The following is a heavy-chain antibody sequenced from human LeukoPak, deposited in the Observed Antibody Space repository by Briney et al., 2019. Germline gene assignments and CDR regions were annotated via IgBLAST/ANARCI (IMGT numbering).Heavy chain of an antibody. Sequence: GGSLRLSCAASGFTFSSYSTNWVRQAPGKGLEWVSSISSSSSYIYYADSVKGRFTISRDNAKNSLYLQMNSLRAEDTAVYYCARASSAFCGGDCYPPTYFDYWGQGTLVTVSS. D-gene: IGHD2-21*01. V-gene: IGHV3-21*01. CDR1: GFTFSSYS. CDR2: ISSSSSYI. CDR3: ARASSAFCGGDCYPPTYFDY. J-gene: IGHJ4*02.